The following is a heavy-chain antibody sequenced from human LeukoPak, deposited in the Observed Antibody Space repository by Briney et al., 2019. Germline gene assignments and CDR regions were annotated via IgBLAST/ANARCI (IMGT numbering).Heavy chain of an antibody. CDR1: GFTFSSYS. CDR2: ISSSSSYI. V-gene: IGHV3-21*01. Sequence: PGGSLRLSCAASGFTFSSYSMNWVRQAPGKGPEWVSSISSSSSYIYYADSVKGRFTISRDNAKNSLYLQMNSLRAEDTAVYYCARDKTVAMVRGVMAYWGQGTLVTVSS. CDR3: ARDKTVAMVRGVMAY. D-gene: IGHD3-10*01. J-gene: IGHJ4*02.